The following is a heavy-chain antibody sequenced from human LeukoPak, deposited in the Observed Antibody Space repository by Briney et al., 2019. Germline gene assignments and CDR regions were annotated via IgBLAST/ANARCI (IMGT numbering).Heavy chain of an antibody. J-gene: IGHJ3*02. CDR1: GFTFDDHG. CDR3: ARVFTPNLIFPRQKNAFDI. CDR2: IKWDGGRT. V-gene: IGHV3-20*04. Sequence: GGSLRLSCAASGFTFDDHGMSWVRQAPGKGLEWVSGIKWDGGRTGYADSVKGRFTISRDSSKNMVYLQMNSLRAEDTAVYYCARVFTPNLIFPRQKNAFDIWGQGTMVTVSS. D-gene: IGHD3-3*01.